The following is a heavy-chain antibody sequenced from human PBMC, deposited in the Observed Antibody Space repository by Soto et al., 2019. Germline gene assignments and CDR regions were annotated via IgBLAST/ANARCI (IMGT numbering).Heavy chain of an antibody. CDR2: ISGSGGTT. J-gene: IGHJ4*02. CDR1: GFTFTSSA. V-gene: IGHV3-23*01. Sequence: EVQLLESGGGLVQPGGSLRLSCAASGFTFTSSAMSWVRQAPGKGLEWVSSISGSGGTTYYADPVKGRSTISRDNSKNTRCLQMNSLRAEDTAVYYCAKVVGATKERDWGQGTLVIVSS. CDR3: AKVVGATKERD. D-gene: IGHD1-26*01.